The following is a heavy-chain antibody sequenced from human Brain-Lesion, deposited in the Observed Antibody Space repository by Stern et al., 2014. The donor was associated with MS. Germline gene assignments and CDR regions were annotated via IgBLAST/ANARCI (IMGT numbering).Heavy chain of an antibody. CDR3: ARTYSSGWYGGHAFDI. J-gene: IGHJ3*02. D-gene: IGHD6-19*01. CDR1: GYRFDNYW. V-gene: IGHV5-51*01. Sequence: EVQLVESGAEVKKPGESLKISCKGSGYRFDNYWIGWVRQTPGKGLEWMGIIYTADSDTRYSPSLQGQVTISADKSISTVYLQWSSLKASDTAMYYCARTYSSGWYGGHAFDIWGQGTMVTVSS. CDR2: IYTADSDT.